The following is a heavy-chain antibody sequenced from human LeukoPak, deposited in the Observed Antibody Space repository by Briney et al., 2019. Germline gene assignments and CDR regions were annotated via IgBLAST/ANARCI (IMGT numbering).Heavy chain of an antibody. V-gene: IGHV4-59*01. CDR3: ARTIAAAGSLYYYGMDV. Sequence: SETLSLTCTVSGGTISSYYWSWIRQPPGKGLEWIGYIYYSGSTNYNPSLKSRVTISVDTSKNQFSLKLSSVTAADTAVYYCARTIAAAGSLYYYGMDVWGQGTTVTVSS. CDR2: IYYSGST. D-gene: IGHD6-13*01. CDR1: GGTISSYY. J-gene: IGHJ6*02.